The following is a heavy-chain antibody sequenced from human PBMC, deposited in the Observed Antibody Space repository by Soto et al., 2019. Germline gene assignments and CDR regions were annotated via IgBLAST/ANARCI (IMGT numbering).Heavy chain of an antibody. V-gene: IGHV1-69*13. D-gene: IGHD6-19*01. CDR3: ARWGAVAGTLFDY. Sequence: VASVKVSCKASGGTFSSYAISWVRQAPGQGLEWMGGIIPIFGTANYAQKFQGRVTITADESTSTAYMELSSLRSEDTAVYYCARWGAVAGTLFDYWGQGTLVTVSS. J-gene: IGHJ4*02. CDR2: IIPIFGTA. CDR1: GGTFSSYA.